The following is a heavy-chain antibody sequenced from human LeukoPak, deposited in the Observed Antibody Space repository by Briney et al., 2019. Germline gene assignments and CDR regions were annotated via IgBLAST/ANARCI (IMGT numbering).Heavy chain of an antibody. CDR3: ARDSFGNGYDHWYEH. V-gene: IGHV3-48*03. CDR1: GFTFSSYE. Sequence: GGSLRLSCAASGFTFSSYEMNWVRQAPGKGLEWVLYISSSGSTIYYADSVKGRFTISRDNAKNSLYLQMNSLRAEDTAVYYCARDSFGNGYDHWYEHWGQGTLVTVSS. J-gene: IGHJ5*02. D-gene: IGHD5-12*01. CDR2: ISSSGSTI.